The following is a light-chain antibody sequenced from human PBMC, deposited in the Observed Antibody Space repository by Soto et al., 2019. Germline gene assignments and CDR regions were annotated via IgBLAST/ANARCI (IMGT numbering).Light chain of an antibody. CDR3: LQDYNYPRT. CDR2: AAS. J-gene: IGKJ1*01. CDR1: HGIRKD. Sequence: IHMAHSPSSLSASFGDRVAITFRARHGIRKDLGWYQVKPGKAPKLLIYAASTLQSGVPSRFSGSASGTDFTLTISSLQPEDFATYYCLQDYNYPRTFGQGTKVDIK. V-gene: IGKV1-6*02.